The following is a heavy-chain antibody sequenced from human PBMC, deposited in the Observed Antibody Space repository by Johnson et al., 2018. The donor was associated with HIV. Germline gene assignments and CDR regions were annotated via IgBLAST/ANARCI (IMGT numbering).Heavy chain of an antibody. D-gene: IGHD6-19*01. J-gene: IGHJ3*02. V-gene: IGHV3-66*02. CDR2: IYSGGST. CDR3: ARDRPSGWPDAFDI. CDR1: GFTVSSNY. Sequence: VQLVESGGGLVQPGGSLRLSCAASGFTVSSNYMSWVRQAPGKGLEWVSVIYSGGSTYYADSVKGRFTISRDNPKNTLYLQMNSLRPEDTAVYYCARDRPSGWPDAFDIWGQGTMVTVSS.